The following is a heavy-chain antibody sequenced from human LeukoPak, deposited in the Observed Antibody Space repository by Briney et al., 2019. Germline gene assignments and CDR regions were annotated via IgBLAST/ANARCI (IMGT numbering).Heavy chain of an antibody. Sequence: GGSLRLSCAASGFTFSNAWMSWVRQAPGKGLEWVGRIKSKTDGGTTDYAAPVKGRFTISRDDSKNTLYLQMNSLRAEDTAVYYCARDLEDGYNFPFFDYWGQGTLVTVSS. V-gene: IGHV3-15*01. J-gene: IGHJ4*02. D-gene: IGHD5-24*01. CDR3: ARDLEDGYNFPFFDY. CDR1: GFTFSNAW. CDR2: IKSKTDGGTT.